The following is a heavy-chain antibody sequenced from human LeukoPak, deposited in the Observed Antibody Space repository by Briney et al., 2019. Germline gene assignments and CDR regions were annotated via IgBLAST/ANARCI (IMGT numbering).Heavy chain of an antibody. CDR2: IYYSGST. J-gene: IGHJ3*02. V-gene: IGHV4-59*01. D-gene: IGHD7-27*01. CDR1: GGSISSYY. CDR3: ASGARANWDDAFDI. Sequence: PSKTLSLTCTVSGGSISSYYWSWIRQPPGKGLEWIGYIYYSGSTNYNPSLKSRVTISVDTSKNQFSLKLSSVTAADTAVYYCASGARANWDDAFDIWGQGTMVTVSS.